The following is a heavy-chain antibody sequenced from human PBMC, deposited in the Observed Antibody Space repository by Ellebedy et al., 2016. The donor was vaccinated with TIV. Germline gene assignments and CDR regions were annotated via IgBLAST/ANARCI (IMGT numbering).Heavy chain of an antibody. CDR3: ARGGGSYQGVYYFDY. CDR2: ISSSGSTI. Sequence: GESLKISXAASGFTFSDYYMSWIRQAPGKGLEWVSYISSSGSTIYYADSVKGRFTISRDNAKNSLYLQMNSLRAEDTAVYYCARGGGSYQGVYYFDYWGQGTLVTVSS. CDR1: GFTFSDYY. D-gene: IGHD1-26*01. V-gene: IGHV3-11*01. J-gene: IGHJ4*02.